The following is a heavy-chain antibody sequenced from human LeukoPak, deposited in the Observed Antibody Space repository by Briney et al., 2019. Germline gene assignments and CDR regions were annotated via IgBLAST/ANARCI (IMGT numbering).Heavy chain of an antibody. V-gene: IGHV7-4-1*02. CDR2: INTNTVNP. Sequence: EASVKVSCKVSGYIFTSYAMNWVRQAPGQGLEWMGWINTNTVNPTYAQGFTGRFVFSLDTSVNTAYLQISSLKAEDTAVYYCARQKTDYYDSSGYYIFDYWGQGTLVTVSS. J-gene: IGHJ4*02. CDR1: GYIFTSYA. D-gene: IGHD3-22*01. CDR3: ARQKTDYYDSSGYYIFDY.